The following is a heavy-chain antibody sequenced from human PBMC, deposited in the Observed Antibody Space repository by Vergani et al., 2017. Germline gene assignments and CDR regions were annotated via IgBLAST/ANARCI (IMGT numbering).Heavy chain of an antibody. D-gene: IGHD1-26*01. J-gene: IGHJ4*02. V-gene: IGHV4-59*01. CDR1: GGPISSYY. CDR2: IYYSGRT. CDR3: ARGIVGATTDYVDY. Sequence: QVQLQESGPGLVKPSETLSLTCTVSGGPISSYYWSWIRQPPGKGLEWVGYIYYSGRTNYNPSLKSRVTIAVDPSKNQFSLKLSFVTAADTAVYYCARGIVGATTDYVDYWGQGTLVTVSA.